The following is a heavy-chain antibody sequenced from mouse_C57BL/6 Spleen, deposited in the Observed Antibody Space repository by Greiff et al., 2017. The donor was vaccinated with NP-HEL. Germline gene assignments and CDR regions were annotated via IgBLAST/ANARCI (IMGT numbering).Heavy chain of an antibody. D-gene: IGHD1-1*01. CDR1: GYTFTDYE. J-gene: IGHJ3*01. Sequence: VQLQQSGAELVRPGASVTLSCKASGYTFTDYEMHWVKQTPVHGLEWIGAIDPETGGTAYNQKFKGKAILTADKSSSTAYMELRSLTSEDSAVYYCTRERYYYGSSYPFAYWGQGTLVTVSA. V-gene: IGHV1-15*01. CDR3: TRERYYYGSSYPFAY. CDR2: IDPETGGT.